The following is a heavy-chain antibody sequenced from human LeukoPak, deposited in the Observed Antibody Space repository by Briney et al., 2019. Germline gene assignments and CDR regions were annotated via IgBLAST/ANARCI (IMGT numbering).Heavy chain of an antibody. CDR1: GFTFSSYW. V-gene: IGHV3-7*03. Sequence: PGGSLRLSCAASGFTFSSYWMSWVRQAPGKGLEWVANIKQDGSEKYYVDSVKGRFTISRDNAKNSLYLQMNSLRAEDTALYYCAKAGMTTVTPFDYWGQGTLVTVSS. D-gene: IGHD4-17*01. J-gene: IGHJ4*02. CDR2: IKQDGSEK. CDR3: AKAGMTTVTPFDY.